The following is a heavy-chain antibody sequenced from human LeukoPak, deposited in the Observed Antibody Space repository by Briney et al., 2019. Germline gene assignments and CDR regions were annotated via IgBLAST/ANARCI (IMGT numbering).Heavy chain of an antibody. CDR3: AREIEEAWFDP. Sequence: ASVKVSCKASGYTFTSYAMHWVRQAPGQRLEWMGWINAGNGNTKYSQEFQGRVTITRDTSASTPYMELSSLRSEDMAVYYCAREIEEAWFDPWGQGTLVTVSS. CDR1: GYTFTSYA. J-gene: IGHJ5*02. V-gene: IGHV1-3*03. CDR2: INAGNGNT.